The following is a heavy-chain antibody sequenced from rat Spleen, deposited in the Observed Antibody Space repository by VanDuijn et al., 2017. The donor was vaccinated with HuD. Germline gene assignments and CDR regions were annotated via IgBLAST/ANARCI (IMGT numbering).Heavy chain of an antibody. J-gene: IGHJ2*01. D-gene: IGHD1-2*01. V-gene: IGHV5-29*01. CDR2: ISYGDSSGHSST. CDR3: VRQRGPSWFAY. CDR1: GFTFSSNW. Sequence: EVQLVESGGGLVQPGRSLKLSCAASGFTFSSNWLNWIRQAPGEGLEWVATISYGDSSGHSSTYYRDSVKGRFTISRDNAKSTLYLQMNSLRSEDTAIYYCVRQRGPSWFAYWGQGVMVPVSS.